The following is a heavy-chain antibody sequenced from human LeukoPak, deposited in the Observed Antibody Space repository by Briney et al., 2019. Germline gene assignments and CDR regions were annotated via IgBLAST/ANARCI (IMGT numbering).Heavy chain of an antibody. CDR2: ITGTGGST. Sequence: GGSLRLSCAASGFTFTSYAMSWVRQAPGKGLEWVSAITGTGGSTYYAASVKGRFTVSRDNSKNTLYLQMSSLRAEDTAMYYCAKVRDTRDWYKDAFEIWGQGTRVTVSS. V-gene: IGHV3-23*01. CDR3: AKVRDTRDWYKDAFEI. CDR1: GFTFTSYA. D-gene: IGHD6-19*01. J-gene: IGHJ3*02.